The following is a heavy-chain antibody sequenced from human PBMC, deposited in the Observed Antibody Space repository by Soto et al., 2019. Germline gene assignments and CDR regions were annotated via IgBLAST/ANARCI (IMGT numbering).Heavy chain of an antibody. CDR2: INAGNGNT. CDR3: ARASGYEDFGVVRYGMDV. Sequence: ASVKVSCKASGYTFTSYAMHWVRQAPGQRLEWMGWINAGNGNTKYSQKFQGRVTITRDTSASTAYMELSSLRSEDTAVYYCARASGYEDFGVVRYGMDVWGQGNKVTV. V-gene: IGHV1-3*01. D-gene: IGHD3-3*01. J-gene: IGHJ6*02. CDR1: GYTFTSYA.